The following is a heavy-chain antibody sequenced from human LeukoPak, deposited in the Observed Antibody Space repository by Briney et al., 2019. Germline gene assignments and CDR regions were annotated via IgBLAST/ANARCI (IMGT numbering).Heavy chain of an antibody. J-gene: IGHJ2*01. D-gene: IGHD4-17*01. CDR3: AREDYGDYSWYFDL. CDR2: ISSRSSYI. CDR1: GFTFSTYS. Sequence: PGGSLRLSCAASGFTFSTYSMNWVRQAPGKGLEWVSSISSRSSYIYYAGSVKGRFTISRDNAKNSLYLQMNSLRAEDTAVYYCAREDYGDYSWYFDLWGRGTLVTVSS. V-gene: IGHV3-21*01.